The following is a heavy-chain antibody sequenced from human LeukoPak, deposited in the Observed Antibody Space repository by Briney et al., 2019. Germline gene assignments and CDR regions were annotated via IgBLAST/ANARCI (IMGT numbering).Heavy chain of an antibody. CDR3: ARGKMATITDYYYYYYGMDV. CDR1: GGSFSGYY. D-gene: IGHD5-24*01. CDR2: INHSGST. J-gene: IGHJ6*02. Sequence: PSETLSLTCAVYGGSFSGYYWSWIRQPPGKGLEWIGEINHSGSTNYNPSLKSRVTISVDRSKNQFSLKLSSVTAADTAVYYCARGKMATITDYYYYYYGMDVWGQGTTVTVSS. V-gene: IGHV4-34*01.